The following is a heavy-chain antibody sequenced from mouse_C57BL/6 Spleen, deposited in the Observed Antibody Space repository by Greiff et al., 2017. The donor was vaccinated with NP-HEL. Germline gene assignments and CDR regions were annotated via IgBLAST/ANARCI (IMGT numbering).Heavy chain of an antibody. CDR3: TSLYYSFYYAMDY. V-gene: IGHV5-9-1*02. CDR2: ISSGGDYI. D-gene: IGHD2-12*01. Sequence: EVNVVESGEGLVKPGGSLKLSCAASGFTFSSYAMSWVRQTPEKRLEWVAYISSGGDYIYYADTVKGRFTISRDNARNTLYLQMSSLKSEDTAMYYCTSLYYSFYYAMDYWGQGTSVTVSS. J-gene: IGHJ4*01. CDR1: GFTFSSYA.